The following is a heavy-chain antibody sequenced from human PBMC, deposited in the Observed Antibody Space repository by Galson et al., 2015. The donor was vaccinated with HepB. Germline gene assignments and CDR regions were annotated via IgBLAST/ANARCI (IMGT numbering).Heavy chain of an antibody. CDR2: ISYDGSQK. J-gene: IGHJ4*02. V-gene: IGHV3-30*03. D-gene: IGHD6-13*01. CDR3: ARANSSSWHYFDY. CDR1: GFTFSSYG. Sequence: SLRLSCAASGFTFSSYGMHWVRQAPGKGLEWVAVISYDGSQKYYADSVKGRFTISRDNSKNTLYLQMNSLRLEETAVYYCARANSSSWHYFDYWGQGTLVTVSS.